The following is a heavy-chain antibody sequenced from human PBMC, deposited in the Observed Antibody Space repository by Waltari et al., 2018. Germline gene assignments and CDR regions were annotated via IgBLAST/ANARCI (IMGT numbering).Heavy chain of an antibody. CDR1: GGSISSSSYY. CDR2: IYYSGST. Sequence: QLQLQESGPGLVKPSETLSLTCTVSGGSISSSSYYWGWIRQPPGKGLEWIGSIYYSGSTSCNPSLTSRVTISVDTSKNQFSLKLSSVTAADTAVYYCASWELYSPADYWGQGTLVTVSS. CDR3: ASWELYSPADY. J-gene: IGHJ4*02. D-gene: IGHD3-10*01. V-gene: IGHV4-39*01.